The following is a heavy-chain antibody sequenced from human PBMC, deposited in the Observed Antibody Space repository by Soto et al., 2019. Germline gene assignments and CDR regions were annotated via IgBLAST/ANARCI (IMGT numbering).Heavy chain of an antibody. V-gene: IGHV3-53*01. Sequence: PGGSLRLSCAASGFTFSSYAMSWVRQAPGKGLEWVSVIYSGGSTYYADSVKGRFTISRDNSKDTLYLQMNSLRAEDTAVYYCARDVLRNAYGYWGQGTLVTVSS. D-gene: IGHD3-3*01. CDR3: ARDVLRNAYGY. CDR2: IYSGGST. J-gene: IGHJ4*02. CDR1: GFTFSSYA.